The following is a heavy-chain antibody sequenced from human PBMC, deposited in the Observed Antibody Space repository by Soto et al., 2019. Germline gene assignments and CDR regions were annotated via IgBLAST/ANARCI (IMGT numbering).Heavy chain of an antibody. Sequence: QVQLVQSGAEVKKPGASVKVSCKASGYTFTSYYMHWVRQAPGQGLEWMGIINPSGGSTSYAQKSQGRLTMTRDTSTSTVYMELSSLGSEDTAVYYCARDLFRFGELYNYYYYGMDVWGQGTTVTVSS. J-gene: IGHJ6*02. D-gene: IGHD3-10*01. CDR3: ARDLFRFGELYNYYYYGMDV. CDR1: GYTFTSYY. CDR2: INPSGGST. V-gene: IGHV1-46*01.